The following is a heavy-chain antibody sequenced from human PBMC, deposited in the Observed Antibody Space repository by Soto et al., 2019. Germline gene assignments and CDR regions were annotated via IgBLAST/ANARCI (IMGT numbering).Heavy chain of an antibody. CDR3: ARDWGDTMARGVYGGGFLDYWGQGTLVTVSSGKPQYFGDPVPHPRYYYGMDV. CDR2: ISYDGKNK. V-gene: IGHV3-30*04. D-gene: IGHD3-10*01. Sequence: PGGSLRLSCAASGFTISNYAMHWVRQAPGKGLEWVAVISYDGKNKYYADSVKGRFTISRDNSKNTLYLQMNSLRAEDTAVYYCARDWGDTMARGVYGGGFLDYWGQGTLVTVSSGKPQYFGDPVPHPRYYYGMDVWGQGTTVTVSS. CDR1: GFTISNYA. J-gene: IGHJ6*02.